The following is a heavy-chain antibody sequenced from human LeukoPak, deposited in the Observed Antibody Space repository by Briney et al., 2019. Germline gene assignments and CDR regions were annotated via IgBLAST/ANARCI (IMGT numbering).Heavy chain of an antibody. D-gene: IGHD3-22*01. J-gene: IGHJ4*02. V-gene: IGHV4-34*01. CDR2: INHSGST. CDR1: GGSFSGYY. Sequence: KPSETLSLTCAVYGGSFSGYYWSWIRQPPGKGLEWIGEINHSGSTNYNPSLKSRVTISIDASKNQFSLKLSSVTAADTAVYYCARPARRTAYYYDSSGYYYVGPFDYWGQGTLVTVSS. CDR3: ARPARRTAYYYDSSGYYYVGPFDY.